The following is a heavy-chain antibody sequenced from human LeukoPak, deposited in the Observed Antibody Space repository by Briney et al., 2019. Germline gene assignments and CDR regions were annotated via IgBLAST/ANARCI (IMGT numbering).Heavy chain of an antibody. Sequence: GGSLTLSCSVSGFTFSSYAMHWVRQAPGTGLEYVSAISRNCGSTYYADSAQGRFTISRDNSKNTLYLQMSSLRADDTAVYYCVSGLLLYSIDYWGQGTLVTVSS. CDR1: GFTFSSYA. CDR2: ISRNCGST. J-gene: IGHJ4*02. CDR3: VSGLLLYSIDY. D-gene: IGHD3-10*02. V-gene: IGHV3-64D*06.